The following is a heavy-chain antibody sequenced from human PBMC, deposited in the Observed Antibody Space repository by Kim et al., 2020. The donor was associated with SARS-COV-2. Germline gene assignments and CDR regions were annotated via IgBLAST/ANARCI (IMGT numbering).Heavy chain of an antibody. Sequence: GGSLRLSCAASGFTFTDYGFHWVRQSPGKGLEWVAVIWSDGVGKYYADSVKGRYTISRDNSRNTVYLHMGSLRAEDTAVYYCAKDPNWGGPALGYWGQGTLVTVSS. V-gene: IGHV3-33*06. CDR2: IWSDGVGK. D-gene: IGHD7-27*01. CDR1: GFTFTDYG. CDR3: AKDPNWGGPALGY. J-gene: IGHJ4*02.